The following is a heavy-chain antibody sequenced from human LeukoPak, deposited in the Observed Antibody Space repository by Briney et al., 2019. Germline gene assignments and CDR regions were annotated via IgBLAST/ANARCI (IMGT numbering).Heavy chain of an antibody. V-gene: IGHV3-11*01. J-gene: IGHJ6*03. CDR1: GFTFSDYY. Sequence: GGSLRLSCAASGFTFSDYYMSWIRQAPGKGLEWVSYISSSGSTIYYADSVKGRFTISRDNAKNSLYLQMNILRAEDTAVYYCASDLRYYYYMDVWGKGTTVTVSS. CDR2: ISSSGSTI. CDR3: ASDLRYYYYMDV.